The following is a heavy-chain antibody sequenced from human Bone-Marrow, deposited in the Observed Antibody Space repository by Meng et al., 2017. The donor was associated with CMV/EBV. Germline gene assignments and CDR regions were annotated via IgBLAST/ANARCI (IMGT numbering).Heavy chain of an antibody. J-gene: IGHJ6*02. CDR3: ARAAAADYDNYGMDV. V-gene: IGHV3-30*02. CDR1: GLTSSSYG. D-gene: IGHD6-13*01. Sequence: GRSLRLSCAASGLTSSSYGTHWVRQAPGKGLEWVTFIRFDGSNKYYADSVKGRFTSSRDNSKNPLYLQMNSLRAEDTAVYYCARAAAADYDNYGMDVWGQGTTVTVSS. CDR2: IRFDGSNK.